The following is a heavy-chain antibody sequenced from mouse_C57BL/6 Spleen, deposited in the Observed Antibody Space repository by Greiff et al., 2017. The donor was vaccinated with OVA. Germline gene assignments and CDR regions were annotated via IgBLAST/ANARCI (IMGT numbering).Heavy chain of an antibody. J-gene: IGHJ1*03. Sequence: EVKLMESGPGLVKPSQSLSLTCSVTGYSITSGYYWNWIRQFPGNKLEWMGYISYGGSNKYNPSLKNRISITRDTSKNQFFLKLNAVTTEDTATYYCARDLWYYDEGYWYFDVWGTGTTVTVSS. CDR1: GYSITSGYY. V-gene: IGHV3-6*01. CDR3: ARDLWYYDEGYWYFDV. CDR2: ISYGGSN. D-gene: IGHD2-1*01.